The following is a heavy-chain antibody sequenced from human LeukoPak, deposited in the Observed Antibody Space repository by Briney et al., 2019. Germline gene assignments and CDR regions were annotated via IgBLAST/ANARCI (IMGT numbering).Heavy chain of an antibody. J-gene: IGHJ6*03. Sequence: GGSLRLSCAASGFTFSSYNMNWVRQAPGKGLEWVSSISSSSSYIYYADSVKGRFTISRDNAKNSLYLQMNSLRAEDTATYYCARGEFGDCYYFYMDVWGKGTTVTVSS. V-gene: IGHV3-21*01. CDR2: ISSSSSYI. D-gene: IGHD3-16*01. CDR1: GFTFSSYN. CDR3: ARGEFGDCYYFYMDV.